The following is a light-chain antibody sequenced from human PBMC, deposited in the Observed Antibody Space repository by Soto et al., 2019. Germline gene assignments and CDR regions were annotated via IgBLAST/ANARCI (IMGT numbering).Light chain of an antibody. CDR3: QKLDNCPRT. Sequence: DIQLTQSPSFLSASEGDRLTLTRRASQDIHVFLAWYQHKPGKAPRLLIDSASALQSGVPARFSGSRSGTEFTLTISSLQPEDIATYYCQKLDNCPRTFXHGTKVDIK. V-gene: IGKV1-9*01. CDR2: SAS. CDR1: QDIHVF. J-gene: IGKJ1*01.